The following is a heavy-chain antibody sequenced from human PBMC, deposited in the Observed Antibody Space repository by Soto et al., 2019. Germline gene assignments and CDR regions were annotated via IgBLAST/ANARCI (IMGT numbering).Heavy chain of an antibody. V-gene: IGHV4-30-2*01. CDR2: IYHSGST. CDR3: ARAGGLGAVAVDY. CDR1: GGSISSGGYS. J-gene: IGHJ4*02. Sequence: QLQLQESGSVLVKPSQPLSLTCAVSGGSISSGGYSWSWIRQPPGKGLEWIGYIYHSGSTYYNPSSKRRVTISVDRSKNQFSLKLRSVTAADTAVYYCARAGGLGAVAVDYWGQGTLVTVSS. D-gene: IGHD6-19*01.